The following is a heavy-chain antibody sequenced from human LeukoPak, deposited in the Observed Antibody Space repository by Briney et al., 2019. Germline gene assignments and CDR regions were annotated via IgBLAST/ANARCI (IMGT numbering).Heavy chain of an antibody. CDR3: ARGYCSGGSCYRETGWFDP. D-gene: IGHD2-15*01. V-gene: IGHV1-8*01. CDR1: GYSFTSYD. J-gene: IGHJ5*02. CDR2: MNPNSGNT. Sequence: GSVKVSCKASGYSFTSYDINWVRPATGQGLEWMGWMNPNSGNTGYSQKFQGRVSMTRNTSISTAYMELSSLRSEDTAVYYCARGYCSGGSCYRETGWFDPWGQGTLVTVSA.